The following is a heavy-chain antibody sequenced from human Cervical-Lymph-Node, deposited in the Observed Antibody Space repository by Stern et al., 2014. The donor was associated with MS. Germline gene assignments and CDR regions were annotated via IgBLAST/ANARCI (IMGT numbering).Heavy chain of an antibody. CDR2: MSFVGCNK. Sequence: VQLVESGGGVVQPGRSLTLSCAASGFSLSNSGMHWVRQAPGKGLEWEAVMSFVGCNKKYGKSVKGRFSISRDMANNTLFLQMNSRRPEDTAVYYCMGVGDAMHVWGQGTTVIVSS. CDR1: GFSLSNSG. J-gene: IGHJ6*02. V-gene: IGHV3-30*03. CDR3: MGVGDAMHV.